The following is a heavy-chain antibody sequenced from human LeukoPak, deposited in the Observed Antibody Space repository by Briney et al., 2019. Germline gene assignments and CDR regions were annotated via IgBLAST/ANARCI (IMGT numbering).Heavy chain of an antibody. CDR2: MNPNSGNT. J-gene: IGHJ3*02. CDR1: GYTFTGYY. D-gene: IGHD6-19*01. Sequence: ASVKVSCKASGYTFTGYYMHWVRQATGQGLEWMGWMNPNSGNTGYAQKFQGRVTMTRNTSISTAYMELSSLRSEDTAVYYCARVQWLVQIDAFDIWGQGTMVTVSS. CDR3: ARVQWLVQIDAFDI. V-gene: IGHV1-8*02.